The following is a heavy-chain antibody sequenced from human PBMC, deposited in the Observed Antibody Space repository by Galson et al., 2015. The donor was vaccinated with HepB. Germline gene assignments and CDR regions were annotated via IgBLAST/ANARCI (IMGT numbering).Heavy chain of an antibody. V-gene: IGHV3-11*01. J-gene: IGHJ4*02. CDR3: ARDRKGHSSSLDY. D-gene: IGHD6-6*01. Sequence: SLRLSCAVYGFTFSDYYMSWIRQAPGKGLEWASYINSGGSTKYSADSVKGRFTISRDNAKNTLYLQMNSLRAEDTAVYYCARDRKGHSSSLDYWGQGTLVTVSS. CDR1: GFTFSDYY. CDR2: INSGGSTK.